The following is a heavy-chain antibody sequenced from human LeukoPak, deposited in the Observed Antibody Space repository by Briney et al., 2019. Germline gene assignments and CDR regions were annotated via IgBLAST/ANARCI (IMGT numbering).Heavy chain of an antibody. CDR1: GYTFSSYG. CDR3: ARDQYDSVWGSHRPYFDY. CDR2: ISVHNGNP. J-gene: IGHJ4*02. V-gene: IGHV1-18*01. D-gene: IGHD3-16*02. Sequence: ASGRVSCKASGYTFSSYGISWVRQAYGQGLEWMGWISVHNGNPEYAQKFQGRVIMTTDTFTSTAYMELRSLRSDDTAVYYCARDQYDSVWGSHRPYFDYWGQGTLVTVSS.